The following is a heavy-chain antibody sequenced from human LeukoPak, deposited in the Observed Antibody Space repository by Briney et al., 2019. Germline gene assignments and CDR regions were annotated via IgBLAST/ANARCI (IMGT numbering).Heavy chain of an antibody. CDR2: MNPNNGNT. Sequence: GASLKVSCKASGYTFTSYDINWVRQATGQGLEWMGWMNPNNGNTDYAQKFQGRVTMTRSTSISTAYMELSSLRSEDTAVYYCARLASSSWPLYYYYGMDVWGQGTTVTVSS. CDR1: GYTFTSYD. CDR3: ARLASSSWPLYYYYGMDV. V-gene: IGHV1-8*01. J-gene: IGHJ6*02. D-gene: IGHD6-13*01.